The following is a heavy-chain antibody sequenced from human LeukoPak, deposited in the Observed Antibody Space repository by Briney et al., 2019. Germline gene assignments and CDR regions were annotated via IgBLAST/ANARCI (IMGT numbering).Heavy chain of an antibody. CDR1: GFTFSNFA. CDR2: IGGSGGDI. J-gene: IGHJ4*02. V-gene: IGHV3-23*01. D-gene: IGHD2-2*01. Sequence: GGSLRLSCAASGFTFSNFAMSWVRQAPGKGLEWVSAIGGSGGDIYYADSVRGSFTISRDNSKNTLYLRMKSLRAEDTAVYYCAKDFVVVPGLVNYFDYWGQGTLVTVSS. CDR3: AKDFVVVPGLVNYFDY.